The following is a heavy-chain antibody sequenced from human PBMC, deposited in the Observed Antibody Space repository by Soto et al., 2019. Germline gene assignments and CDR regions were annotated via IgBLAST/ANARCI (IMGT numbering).Heavy chain of an antibody. D-gene: IGHD1-26*01. Sequence: GGSLRLSCAASGFTFSSYGMHWVHQAPGKGLEWVAVIWYDGSNKYYADSVKGRFTISRDNSKNTLYLQMNSLRAEDTAVYYCARDTAGVGATLNFDYWGQGTLVTVSS. CDR2: IWYDGSNK. J-gene: IGHJ4*02. CDR1: GFTFSSYG. CDR3: ARDTAGVGATLNFDY. V-gene: IGHV3-33*01.